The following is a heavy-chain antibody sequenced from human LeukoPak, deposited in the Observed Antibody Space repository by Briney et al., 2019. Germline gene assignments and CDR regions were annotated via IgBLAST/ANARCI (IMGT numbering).Heavy chain of an antibody. D-gene: IGHD3-22*01. J-gene: IGHJ5*02. CDR2: IYYSGST. Sequence: SETLSLTCTVSGGSISSYYWSWIRQPPGKGLEWIGYIYYSGSTNYNPSLKSRVTISVDTSKNQFSLKLSSVTAADTAVYYCARVGYYEGWFDPWGQGTLVTVSS. CDR3: ARVGYYEGWFDP. V-gene: IGHV4-59*08. CDR1: GGSISSYY.